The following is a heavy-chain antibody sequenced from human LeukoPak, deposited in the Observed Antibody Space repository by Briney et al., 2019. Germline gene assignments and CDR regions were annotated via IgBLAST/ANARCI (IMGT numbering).Heavy chain of an antibody. CDR2: INTKSGTP. Sequence: ASVQVSCKASGYTFNKNAINWVRQVPGQGLEWMGWINTKSGTPTYAQGFTGRFVFSLDMSVSTAFLQISSLKPTDTAVYFCARRSPTADAFDIWGQGTLVIVSS. J-gene: IGHJ3*02. D-gene: IGHD5-18*01. V-gene: IGHV7-4-1*02. CDR3: ARRSPTADAFDI. CDR1: GYTFNKNA.